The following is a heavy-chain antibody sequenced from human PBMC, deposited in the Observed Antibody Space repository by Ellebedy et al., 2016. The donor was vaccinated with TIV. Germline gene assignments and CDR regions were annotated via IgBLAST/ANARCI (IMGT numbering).Heavy chain of an antibody. V-gene: IGHV3-23*01. CDR1: GFTFSSYV. Sequence: PGGSLRLSCAASGFTFSSYVMSWVRQAPGKGLEWVSAISDNTISTYYADSVKGRFTISRDNSKNTLYLQMNSLRAEDTAVYYCAKGGNLVDYWGQGTLVTVSS. CDR2: ISDNTIST. D-gene: IGHD2-8*02. J-gene: IGHJ4*02. CDR3: AKGGNLVDY.